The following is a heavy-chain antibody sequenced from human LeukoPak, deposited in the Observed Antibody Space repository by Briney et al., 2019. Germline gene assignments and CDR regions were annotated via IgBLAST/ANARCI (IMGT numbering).Heavy chain of an antibody. J-gene: IGHJ4*02. Sequence: GGSLTLSCAASGLTFSSYDMHWVRQAPGKGLEWVAFIRNDGSDKYYADSVKGRFTISRDNSKNTLDLHMKSLRGEDAALYYSAKAVRASRPFDYWGQGTLVTVSS. CDR2: IRNDGSDK. V-gene: IGHV3-30*02. CDR3: AKAVRASRPFDY. CDR1: GLTFSSYD. D-gene: IGHD1-26*01.